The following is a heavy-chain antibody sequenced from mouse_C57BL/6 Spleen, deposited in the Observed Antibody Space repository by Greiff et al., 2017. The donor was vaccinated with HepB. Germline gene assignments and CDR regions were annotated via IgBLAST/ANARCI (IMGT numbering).Heavy chain of an antibody. CDR1: GYTFTSYW. Sequence: QVQLQQPGAELVRPGSSVKLSCKASGYTFTSYWMHWVKQRPIQGLEWIGNIDPSDSETHYNQKFKDKATLTVDKSSSTAYMQLSSLTSEDSAVYYCARSRSYIAQWYFDVWGTGTAVTVSS. D-gene: IGHD1-3*01. CDR2: IDPSDSET. CDR3: ARSRSYIAQWYFDV. J-gene: IGHJ1*03. V-gene: IGHV1-52*01.